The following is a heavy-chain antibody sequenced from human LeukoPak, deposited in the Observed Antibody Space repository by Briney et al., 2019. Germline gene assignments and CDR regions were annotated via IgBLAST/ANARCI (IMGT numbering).Heavy chain of an antibody. Sequence: SETLSLTCAVYGGSFSGYYWSWIRQPPGKGLEWIGEINHSGSTNYNPSLKSRVTISVDTSKNQFSLKLSSVTAADTAVYYCARGLDCSSTSCQSSPYYYYYMDVWGKGTTVTVSS. V-gene: IGHV4-34*01. CDR1: GGSFSGYY. CDR3: ARGLDCSSTSCQSSPYYYYYMDV. CDR2: INHSGST. D-gene: IGHD2-2*01. J-gene: IGHJ6*03.